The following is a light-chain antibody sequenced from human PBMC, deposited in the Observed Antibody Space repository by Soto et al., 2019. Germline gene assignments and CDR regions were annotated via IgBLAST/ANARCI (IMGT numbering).Light chain of an antibody. CDR3: AAWDDSLNGWV. J-gene: IGLJ3*02. CDR2: NNN. V-gene: IGLV1-44*01. CDR1: SSNIGSDS. Sequence: QSVLTQPPSASGTPGQRVTISCSGSSSNIGSDSVNWYQQLPGTAPKLLIYNNNQRPSGVPDRFSGSKSGTSASLAISGLQSEDEADYYCAAWDDSLNGWVFGGGTKVTV.